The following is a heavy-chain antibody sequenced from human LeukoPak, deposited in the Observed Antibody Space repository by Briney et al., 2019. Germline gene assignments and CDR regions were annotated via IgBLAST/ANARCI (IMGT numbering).Heavy chain of an antibody. D-gene: IGHD3-10*01. V-gene: IGHV4-4*09. CDR1: GGSISSYY. J-gene: IGHJ5*02. CDR2: IYTSGST. CDR3: ATSSIYGSGSYHH. Sequence: SETLSLTCTVSGGSISSYYWSWIRQPPGKGLEWIGYIYTSGSTNFNPSLKSRVTISVDMSKNQSSLKLSSVTAADTAVYYCATSSIYGSGSYHHWGQGTLVTVSS.